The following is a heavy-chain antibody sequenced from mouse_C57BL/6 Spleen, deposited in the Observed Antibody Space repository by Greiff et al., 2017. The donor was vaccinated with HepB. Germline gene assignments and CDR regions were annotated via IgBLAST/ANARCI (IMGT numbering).Heavy chain of an antibody. Sequence: QVQLQQPGAELVKPGASVKLSCKASGYTFTSYWMQWVKQRPGQGLEWIGEIDPSDSYTNYNQKFKGKATLTVDTSSSTAYMQLSSLTSEDSAVYYCASGPMYDGYNYAMDYWGQGTSVTVSS. CDR1: GYTFTSYW. D-gene: IGHD2-3*01. CDR2: IDPSDSYT. CDR3: ASGPMYDGYNYAMDY. J-gene: IGHJ4*01. V-gene: IGHV1-50*01.